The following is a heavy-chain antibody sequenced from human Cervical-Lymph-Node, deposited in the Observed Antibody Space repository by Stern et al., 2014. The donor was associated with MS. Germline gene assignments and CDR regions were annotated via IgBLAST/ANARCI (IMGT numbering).Heavy chain of an antibody. Sequence: ESGPALVTPPQTLTLTCTFSGFSLSSSGMRVTWIRQPPGKALEWLAIIDWDDDKYYTTSLKTRLTISKDTSKNQVVLTMTNMDPVDTATYYCARLQGYWYFDLWGRGTLVTVSS. CDR1: GFSLSSSGMR. CDR2: IDWDDDK. V-gene: IGHV2-70*01. CDR3: ARLQGYWYFDL. J-gene: IGHJ2*01.